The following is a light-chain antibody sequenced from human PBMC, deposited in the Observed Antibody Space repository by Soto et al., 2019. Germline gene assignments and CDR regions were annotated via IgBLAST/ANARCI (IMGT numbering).Light chain of an antibody. V-gene: IGKV4-1*01. Sequence: DIVMTQSPDSLAVSLGERATINCKSSQSILYNSNNKNYLAWYQQKAGQPPKLLIYWASTRESGVPDRFSGSGSGKDFTLTISSLQAEDVAGYYCQQYHDTPRTFGQGTKVEIK. CDR1: QSILYNSNNKNY. J-gene: IGKJ1*01. CDR3: QQYHDTPRT. CDR2: WAS.